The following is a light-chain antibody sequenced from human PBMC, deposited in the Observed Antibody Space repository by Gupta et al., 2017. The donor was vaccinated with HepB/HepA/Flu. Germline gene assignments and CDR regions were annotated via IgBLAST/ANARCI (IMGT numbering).Light chain of an antibody. Sequence: QPVLTQPPSVSGAPGQRVTISCTGRRSTIRAGFDLDWYQQRPATAPNLLVFGKDNRRSGVPDRFSASESATSASVVITGLLAEDEGDYYCQSWERGRSGLVFGGGTKLTVL. CDR1: RSTIRAGFD. CDR3: QSWERGRSGLV. CDR2: GKD. V-gene: IGLV1-40*01. J-gene: IGLJ2*01.